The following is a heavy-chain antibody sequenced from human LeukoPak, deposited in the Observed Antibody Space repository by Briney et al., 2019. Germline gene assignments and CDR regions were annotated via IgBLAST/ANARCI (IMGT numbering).Heavy chain of an antibody. CDR1: GGSFSGYY. J-gene: IGHJ4*02. Sequence: PSETLSLTCAVYGGSFSGYYWSWIRQPPGKGLEWIGEINHSGSTNYNPSLKSRVTISVDTSKNQFSLKLSSVTAADTAVYYRAGASLGYCSSTSCRFDYWGQGTLVTVSS. CDR2: INHSGST. V-gene: IGHV4-34*01. CDR3: AGASLGYCSSTSCRFDY. D-gene: IGHD2-2*01.